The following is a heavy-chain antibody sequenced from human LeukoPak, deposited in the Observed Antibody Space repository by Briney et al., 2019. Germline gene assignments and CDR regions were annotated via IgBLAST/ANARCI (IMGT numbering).Heavy chain of an antibody. CDR3: AKRDLWFGEHDVDAFDI. CDR1: GFTFSSYA. V-gene: IGHV3-23*01. Sequence: GGSLRLSCAASGFTFSSYAMSWVRQAPGKGLEWVSAISGSGGSTYYADSVKGRFTISGDNSKNTLYLQMNSLRAEDTAVYYCAKRDLWFGEHDVDAFDIWGQGTMVTVSS. D-gene: IGHD3-10*01. CDR2: ISGSGGST. J-gene: IGHJ3*02.